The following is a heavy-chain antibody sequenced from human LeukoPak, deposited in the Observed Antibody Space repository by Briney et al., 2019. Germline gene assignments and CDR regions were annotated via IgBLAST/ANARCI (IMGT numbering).Heavy chain of an antibody. Sequence: GGSPRLSCAASGFTFSSYSMNWVRQAPGKGLEWVSYISSSSSTIYYADSVKGRFTISRDNAKNSLYLQMNSLRDEDTAVYYCARDKIEQWLVLKVGLYYYGMDVWGQGTTVTVSS. CDR2: ISSSSSTI. CDR3: ARDKIEQWLVLKVGLYYYGMDV. V-gene: IGHV3-48*02. CDR1: GFTFSSYS. J-gene: IGHJ6*02. D-gene: IGHD6-19*01.